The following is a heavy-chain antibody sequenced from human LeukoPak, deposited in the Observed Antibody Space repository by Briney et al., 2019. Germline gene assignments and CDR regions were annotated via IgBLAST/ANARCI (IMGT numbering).Heavy chain of an antibody. D-gene: IGHD3-10*01. J-gene: IGHJ6*03. CDR2: IYSGGST. CDR3: AKDSAFYYIDV. Sequence: PGGSLRLSCAASGFTVSSNYMSWVRQAPGKGLEWVSLIYSGGSTYYADSVKGRFTISRDNSKNTLYLQMNSLKGDDTAVYYCAKDSAFYYIDVWGKGTTVIISS. CDR1: GFTVSSNY. V-gene: IGHV3-53*05.